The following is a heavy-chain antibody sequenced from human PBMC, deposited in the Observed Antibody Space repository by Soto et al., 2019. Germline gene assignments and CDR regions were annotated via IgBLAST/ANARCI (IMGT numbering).Heavy chain of an antibody. Sequence: GGSLRLSCAASGFTFSNYWMHWVRQAPGKGLVWISRIDGDGTSTGYADSVKGRFTISRDNAKNTLYLQMNSLRAEDTAVYYCARDPRNLGLDPWGLGTLVTVS. D-gene: IGHD4-4*01. CDR3: ARDPRNLGLDP. CDR1: GFTFSNYW. V-gene: IGHV3-74*01. J-gene: IGHJ5*02. CDR2: IDGDGTST.